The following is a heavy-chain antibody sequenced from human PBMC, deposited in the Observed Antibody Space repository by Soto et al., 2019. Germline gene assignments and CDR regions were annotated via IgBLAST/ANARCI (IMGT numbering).Heavy chain of an antibody. CDR3: ARVGGINWFDH. CDR2: IYYSGST. D-gene: IGHD1-20*01. V-gene: IGHV4-31*03. J-gene: IGHJ5*02. Sequence: QVQLQESGPGLVKPSQTLSLTCTVSVGSISSGGYYWSWIRQHPGKGREWIGYIYYSGSTYYNPSLKSRVTISVDTSKNQFCMKLSSVTAADTAGYYCARVGGINWFDHWGQGTLVTVSS. CDR1: VGSISSGGYY.